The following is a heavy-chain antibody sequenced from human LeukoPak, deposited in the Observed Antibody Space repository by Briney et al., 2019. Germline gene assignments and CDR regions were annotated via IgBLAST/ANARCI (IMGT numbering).Heavy chain of an antibody. CDR3: ARTRYCSGGSCYHSGYYGMDV. CDR1: GFTFSSYS. CDR2: ISSSSSYI. Sequence: GGSLRLSCAASGFTFSSYSMNWVRQAPGKGLEWVSSISSSSSYIYYADSVKGRFTISRDNAKNSLYLQMNSLRAEDTAVYYCARTRYCSGGSCYHSGYYGMDVWGQGTTVTVSS. V-gene: IGHV3-21*04. D-gene: IGHD2-15*01. J-gene: IGHJ6*02.